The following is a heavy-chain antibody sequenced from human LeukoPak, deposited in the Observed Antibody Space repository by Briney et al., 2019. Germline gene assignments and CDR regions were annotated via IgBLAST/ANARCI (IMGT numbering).Heavy chain of an antibody. CDR3: ARMGRAVGARRGRGNWFDP. J-gene: IGHJ5*02. Sequence: EASAKVSCKASGYTFTSYDINWVRQATGQGLEWMGWMNPNSGNTGYAQKFQGRVTMTRNTSISTAYMELSSLRSEDTAVYYCARMGRAVGARRGRGNWFDPWGQGTLVTVSS. CDR1: GYTFTSYD. D-gene: IGHD1-26*01. V-gene: IGHV1-8*02. CDR2: MNPNSGNT.